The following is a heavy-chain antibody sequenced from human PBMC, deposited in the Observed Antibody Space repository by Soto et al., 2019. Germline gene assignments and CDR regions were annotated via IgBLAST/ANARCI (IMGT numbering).Heavy chain of an antibody. Sequence: ASVKVSCKASGYIFINYGINWVRQAPGQGLVWMGWISFYNGNTKYAVKLQGRVTMTTDTSTTPSYMELRSLRSDDTAAYDCARDELPADNWLDRWGQGTLVTVS. CDR3: ARDELPADNWLDR. CDR2: ISFYNGNT. J-gene: IGHJ5*02. CDR1: GYIFINYG. D-gene: IGHD1-7*01. V-gene: IGHV1-18*01.